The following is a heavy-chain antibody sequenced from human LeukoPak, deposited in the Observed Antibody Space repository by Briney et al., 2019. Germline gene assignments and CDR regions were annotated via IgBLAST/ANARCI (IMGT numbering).Heavy chain of an antibody. CDR3: ARESDSSGWYDS. D-gene: IGHD3-22*01. J-gene: IGHJ5*01. CDR1: GFSFDDYP. Sequence: GGSLRLSCAAPGFSFDDYPIHWVRQAPGKGLEWVSLISGDGGSTFYADSVKGRFTISRDNSKNSLYLQMSSLRSEDTALYYCARESDSSGWYDSWGQGTLVTVSS. V-gene: IGHV3-43*02. CDR2: ISGDGGST.